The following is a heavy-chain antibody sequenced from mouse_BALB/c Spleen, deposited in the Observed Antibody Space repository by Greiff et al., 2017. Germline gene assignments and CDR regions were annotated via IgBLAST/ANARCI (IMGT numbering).Heavy chain of an antibody. CDR1: GYAFSSYW. J-gene: IGHJ2*01. V-gene: IGHV1-87*01. D-gene: IGHD2-4*01. Sequence: QVQLKESGAELVRPGSSVKISCKASGYAFSSYWMNWVKQRPGQGLEWIGAIYPGDGDTRYTQKFKGKATLTADKSSSTAYMQLSSLASEDSAVYYCAVARTYYDYDKNYWGQGTTLTVSS. CDR2: IYPGDGDT. CDR3: AVARTYYDYDKNY.